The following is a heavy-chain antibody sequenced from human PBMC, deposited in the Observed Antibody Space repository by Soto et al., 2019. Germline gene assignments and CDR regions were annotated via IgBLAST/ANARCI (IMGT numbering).Heavy chain of an antibody. CDR3: VKSSEGGSRWGGDL. CDR1: GFTFRNHG. D-gene: IGHD6-13*01. J-gene: IGHJ5*02. CDR2: IWYDGSHK. Sequence: QVQLVESGGGVVEPGGALRLSCAASGFTFRNHGMHWVRQAPGKGLEWLTVIWYDGSHKYYADSVKGRFTTSRDNSENSFFLERNSLRAEDTVVDYCVKSSEGGSRWGGDLWGQGTLVTVSS. V-gene: IGHV3-30*02.